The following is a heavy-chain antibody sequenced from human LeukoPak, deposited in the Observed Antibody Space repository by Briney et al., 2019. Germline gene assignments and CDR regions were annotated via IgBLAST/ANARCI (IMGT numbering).Heavy chain of an antibody. Sequence: SVKVSCKASGGTFSSYAISWVRQAPGQGLEWMGGIIPIFGAANYAQKFQGRVTITADKSTSTAYMELSSLRSEDTAVYYCAREESIGSYQFLHDNWGQGTLVTVSS. CDR3: AREESIGSYQFLHDN. V-gene: IGHV1-69*06. CDR2: IIPIFGAA. J-gene: IGHJ4*02. CDR1: GGTFSSYA. D-gene: IGHD1-26*01.